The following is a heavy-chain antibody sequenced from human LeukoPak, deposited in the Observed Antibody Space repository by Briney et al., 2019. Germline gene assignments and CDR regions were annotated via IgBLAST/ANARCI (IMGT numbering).Heavy chain of an antibody. CDR2: IYYSGST. CDR1: GGSISSYY. V-gene: IGHV4-59*01. D-gene: IGHD3-10*01. CDR3: ARVYYYGSGSYVDY. J-gene: IGHJ4*02. Sequence: SETLSLTCTVSGGSISSYYWSWIRQPPGKGLEWIGYIYYSGSTNYNPSLKCRVTISVDTSKNQFSLKLSSVTAADTAVYYCARVYYYGSGSYVDYWGQGTLVTVSS.